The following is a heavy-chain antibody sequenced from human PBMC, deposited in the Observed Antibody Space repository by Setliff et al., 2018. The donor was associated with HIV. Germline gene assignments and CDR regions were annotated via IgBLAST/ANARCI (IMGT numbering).Heavy chain of an antibody. D-gene: IGHD3-9*01. J-gene: IGHJ6*03. CDR2: IYYTGYT. CDR1: GGSISSGNSY. CDR3: ARHTAVNVSPSGLGYYYIDV. Sequence: SETLSLTCTVSGGSISSGNSYWSWFRQSPGKGLEWIGTIYYTGYTFNNPSLTSRVTMSVDTSKSQFSLKLQSVTAADTAIYYCARHTAVNVSPSGLGYYYIDVWAKGTSVTVS. V-gene: IGHV4-39*01.